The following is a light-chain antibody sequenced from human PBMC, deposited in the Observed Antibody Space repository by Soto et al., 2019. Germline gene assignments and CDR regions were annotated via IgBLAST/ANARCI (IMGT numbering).Light chain of an antibody. Sequence: EIVLTQSPGTLSLSPGERATLSCRASQSVSSSYLAWYQQKPGQAPRLLIYGASSRATGIPDRFSGSGSGTDFTLTISRLEPEDVAVYYCQQYGSSPVTFGQGTKLEIK. J-gene: IGKJ2*01. CDR1: QSVSSSY. CDR3: QQYGSSPVT. CDR2: GAS. V-gene: IGKV3-20*01.